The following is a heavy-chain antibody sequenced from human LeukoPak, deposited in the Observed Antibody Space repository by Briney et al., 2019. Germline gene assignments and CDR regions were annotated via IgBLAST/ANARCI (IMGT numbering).Heavy chain of an antibody. CDR2: IYYSGST. V-gene: IGHV4-61*01. CDR1: GGSVSSGSYY. D-gene: IGHD2-15*01. J-gene: IGHJ3*02. CDR3: ARTIGDAFDI. Sequence: SETLSLTCTVSGGSVSSGSYYWSWIRQPPGKGLEWIGYIYYSGSTNYNPSLKSRVTISVDTSKNQFSLKLSSVTAADTAVYYCARTIGDAFDIWGQGTIVTVSS.